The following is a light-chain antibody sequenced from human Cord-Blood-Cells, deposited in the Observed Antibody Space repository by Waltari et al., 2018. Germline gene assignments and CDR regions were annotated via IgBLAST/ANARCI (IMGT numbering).Light chain of an antibody. CDR3: AAWDDSLSGPV. Sequence: QSVLTQPPSASGTPGPRVTISRSGSRSNLRSHYVHRYQQLPGTAPKLLIYRNKQRPSGVPDRFSGSKSGTSASLAISGLRSEDEADYYCAAWDDSLSGPVFGGGTKLTVL. V-gene: IGLV1-47*01. CDR2: RNK. J-gene: IGLJ3*02. CDR1: RSNLRSHY.